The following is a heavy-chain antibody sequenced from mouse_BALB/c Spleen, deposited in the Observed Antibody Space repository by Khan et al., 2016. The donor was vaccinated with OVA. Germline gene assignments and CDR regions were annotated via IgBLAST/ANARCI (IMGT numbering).Heavy chain of an antibody. V-gene: IGHV1S136*01. CDR3: ARGNWQSYYFDY. J-gene: IGHJ2*01. CDR2: INPYNGGT. D-gene: IGHD4-1*01. CDR1: GYTFTNYV. Sequence: VQLKESGPELVKPGTSVKMSCKAFGYTFTNYVLHWVKQKPGQGLEWIGYINPYNGGTKYNEKFKGKATLASDKSSITAYMELSSLTSADSAVYYCARGNWQSYYFDYWGQGTTLTLSA.